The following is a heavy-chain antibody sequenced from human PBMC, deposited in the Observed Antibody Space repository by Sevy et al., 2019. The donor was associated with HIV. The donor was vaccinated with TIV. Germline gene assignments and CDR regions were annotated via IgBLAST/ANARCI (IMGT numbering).Heavy chain of an antibody. CDR2: IYFTGNT. V-gene: IGHV4-59*01. CDR1: GGSISSYF. J-gene: IGHJ4*02. Sequence: SETLSLTCSVSGGSISSYFWTWVPQSPGKGLEWIGNIYFTGNTDYSPSLKSRVTLSLDTSKSQFSLTLKSVTAADTAIYFCARDSTTRPRVLDYWGPGTLVTVSS. CDR3: ARDSTTRPRVLDY. D-gene: IGHD1-1*01.